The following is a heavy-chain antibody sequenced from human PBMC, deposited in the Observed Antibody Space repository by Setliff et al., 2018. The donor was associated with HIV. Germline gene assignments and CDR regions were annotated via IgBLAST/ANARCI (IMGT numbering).Heavy chain of an antibody. Sequence: PSETLSLTCTVPGGSINRSNYYWGWIRQPPGKGLEWIGTISYTGSTYYDPSLKSRVTISLDTSKNQFFLKLSSVTAPDTAIYYCARQTWEYYDTLTGYYRSPKNVDSWGQGTLVTV. V-gene: IGHV4-39*01. CDR1: GGSINRSNYY. J-gene: IGHJ4*02. CDR2: ISYTGST. D-gene: IGHD3-9*01. CDR3: ARQTWEYYDTLTGYYRSPKNVDS.